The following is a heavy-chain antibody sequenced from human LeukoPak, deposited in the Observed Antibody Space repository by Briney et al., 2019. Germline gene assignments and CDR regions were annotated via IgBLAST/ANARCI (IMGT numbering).Heavy chain of an antibody. CDR3: ARLDTGWYNFDY. CDR2: ISDGGGTT. CDR1: GFTFSSCA. Sequence: AGGSLRLSCAASGFTFSSCAMSWVRQAPGKGLEWVSGISDGGGTTNYADAVKGRFTISRDNAKNSLHLQMNSLRAEDTAVYYCARLDTGWYNFDYWGQGTLVTVSS. J-gene: IGHJ4*02. V-gene: IGHV3-23*01. D-gene: IGHD6-19*01.